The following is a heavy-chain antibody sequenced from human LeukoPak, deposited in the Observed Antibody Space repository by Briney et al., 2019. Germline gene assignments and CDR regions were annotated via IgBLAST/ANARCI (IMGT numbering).Heavy chain of an antibody. CDR1: GGSFSGYY. V-gene: IGHV4-34*01. J-gene: IGHJ4*02. CDR3: ARGRSYYGPAGY. D-gene: IGHD3-10*01. Sequence: SETLSLTCAVYGGSFSGYYWSWIRQPPGKGLEWIGEINHSGSTNYNPSLKSRVTISVDTSKNQFSLKLSSVTAADTAVCYCARGRSYYGPAGYWGQGTLVTVSS. CDR2: INHSGST.